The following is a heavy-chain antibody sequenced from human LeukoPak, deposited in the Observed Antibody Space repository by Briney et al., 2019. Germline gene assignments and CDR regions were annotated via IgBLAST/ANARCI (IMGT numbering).Heavy chain of an antibody. CDR3: ARDRHCSSTSCYLDY. Sequence: GGSLRLSCAASGFTFSSYGMHWVRQDPGKGLEWVAVIWYDGSNKYYADSVKGRFTISRDNSKNTLYLQMNSLRAEDTAVYYCARDRHCSSTSCYLDYWGQGTLVTVSS. J-gene: IGHJ4*02. CDR1: GFTFSSYG. CDR2: IWYDGSNK. D-gene: IGHD2-2*01. V-gene: IGHV3-33*01.